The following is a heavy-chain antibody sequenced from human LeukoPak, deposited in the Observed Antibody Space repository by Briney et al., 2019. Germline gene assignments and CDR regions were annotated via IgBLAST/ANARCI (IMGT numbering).Heavy chain of an antibody. CDR1: GGSISSSSYY. D-gene: IGHD1-26*01. Sequence: SETLSLTCTVSGGSISSSSYYWGWIRQPPGKGLEWIGSIYYSGSTYYNPSLKRRVTISVDTSKNQFSLKLSSVTAADTAVYYCARRTAAVGARGDYFDYWGQGTLVTVSS. V-gene: IGHV4-39*01. CDR3: ARRTAAVGARGDYFDY. J-gene: IGHJ4*02. CDR2: IYYSGST.